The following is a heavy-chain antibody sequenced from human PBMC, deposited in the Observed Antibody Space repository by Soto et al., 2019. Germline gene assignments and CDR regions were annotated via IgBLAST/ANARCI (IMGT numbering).Heavy chain of an antibody. CDR3: ARGRDGYKLDY. J-gene: IGHJ4*02. CDR1: GFTFSSYA. Sequence: QVQLVESGGGVVQPGRSLRLSCAASGFTFSSYAMHWVRQAPGKGLEWVAVISYDGSNKYYADSVKGRFAISRDNSKNTPYLQMNSLRAEDTAVYYCARGRDGYKLDYWGQGTLVTVSS. V-gene: IGHV3-30*09. D-gene: IGHD5-12*01. CDR2: ISYDGSNK.